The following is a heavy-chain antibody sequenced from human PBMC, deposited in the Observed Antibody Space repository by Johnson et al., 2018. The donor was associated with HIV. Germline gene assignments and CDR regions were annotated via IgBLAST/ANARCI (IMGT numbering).Heavy chain of an antibody. D-gene: IGHD5-18*01. CDR1: GFTFSSYA. Sequence: VQLVESGGGLVQPGGSLRLSCAASGFTFSSYAMSWVRQAPGKGLEWVSTISGSGGNTYYADSVKGRFTISRDNPKNTLYVQMNSLRAEDTAVYYCARDKEKEEYSYGLAFDAFDIWGQGTMVTVSS. J-gene: IGHJ3*02. CDR2: ISGSGGNT. CDR3: ARDKEKEEYSYGLAFDAFDI. V-gene: IGHV3-23*04.